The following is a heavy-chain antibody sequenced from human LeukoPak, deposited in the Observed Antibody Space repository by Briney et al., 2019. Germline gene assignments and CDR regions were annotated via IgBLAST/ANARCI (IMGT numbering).Heavy chain of an antibody. CDR3: ARQGLLLWFGESNESWFDP. CDR2: IYYTGST. Sequence: PSETLSLTCIVSGGSISSSGYYWGWIRQPPEKGLEWIGSIYYTGSTYYNPSLKSRVTISVDTSKKQFSLKLSSATAADTAVYYCARQGLLLWFGESNESWFDPWGQGTLVTVSS. D-gene: IGHD3-10*01. CDR1: GGSISSSGYY. V-gene: IGHV4-39*01. J-gene: IGHJ5*02.